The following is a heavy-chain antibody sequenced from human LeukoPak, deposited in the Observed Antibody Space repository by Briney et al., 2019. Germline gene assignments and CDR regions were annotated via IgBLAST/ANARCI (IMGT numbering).Heavy chain of an antibody. CDR3: ASGSGRNDDAFDI. J-gene: IGHJ3*02. CDR1: GYSFTSYW. CDR2: IYPGDSDT. Sequence: GESLKISCRGSGYSFTSYWIGWVRQMPGKGLEWMGIIYPGDSDTRYSPSFQGQVTISADKSISTAYLQWSSLKAWDTAMYYCASGSGRNDDAFDIWGQGTMVTVSS. V-gene: IGHV5-51*01. D-gene: IGHD3-10*01.